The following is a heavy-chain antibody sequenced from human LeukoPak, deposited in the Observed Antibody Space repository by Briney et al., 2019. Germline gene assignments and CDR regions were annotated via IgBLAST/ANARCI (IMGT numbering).Heavy chain of an antibody. CDR2: ISYDGSSK. CDR3: ARDFSPLVYYYYYYYMDV. D-gene: IGHD2-8*02. Sequence: PGRSLRLSCAASGFTFSSYAMHWVRQAPGKGLEWVAVISYDGSSKYYADSVKGRFTISRDNSKNTLYLQMNSLRAEDTAVYYCARDFSPLVYYYYYYYMDVWGKGTTVTVSS. V-gene: IGHV3-30*04. CDR1: GFTFSSYA. J-gene: IGHJ6*03.